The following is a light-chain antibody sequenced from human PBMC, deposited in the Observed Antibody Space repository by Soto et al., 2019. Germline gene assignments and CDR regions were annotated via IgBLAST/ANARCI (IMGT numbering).Light chain of an antibody. Sequence: EFAESAPSVDLGGRRIAKNSSRVSQSVSSYLAWYKQKPGQAPRLLIYDASNRATGIPARFSCSGSGTAFYVTILRLGHDYSAIFPCHQRYNWPARTVGQGTRLEIK. CDR2: DAS. CDR1: QSVSSY. V-gene: IGKV3-11*01. CDR3: HQRYNWPART. J-gene: IGKJ5*01.